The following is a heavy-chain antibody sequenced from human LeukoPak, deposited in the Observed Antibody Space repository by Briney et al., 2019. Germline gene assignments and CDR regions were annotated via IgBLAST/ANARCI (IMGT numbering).Heavy chain of an antibody. D-gene: IGHD2-2*01. Sequence: SQTLTLTCAISGDSVSSNSVTWNWIRQSPSRGLEWLGRTYYRSTWYNDYAVSVRGRITVNPDTSKNQFSLHLNSVTPEDTAVYYCARRLTQYDCFDPWGQGILVTVSS. V-gene: IGHV6-1*01. J-gene: IGHJ5*02. CDR1: GDSVSSNSVT. CDR3: ARRLTQYDCFDP. CDR2: TYYRSTWYN.